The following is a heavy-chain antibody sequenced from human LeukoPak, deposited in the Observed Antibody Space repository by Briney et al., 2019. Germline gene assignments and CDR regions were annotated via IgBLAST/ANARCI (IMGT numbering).Heavy chain of an antibody. CDR1: GFTFSNYW. J-gene: IGHJ2*01. CDR2: INSDGRII. Sequence: GSLSLSCAASGFTFSNYWRNGVRQVPGRGLVWSSHINSDGRIINYADSVKGRHTISRDNAKNTLYLQMNRLRVEDTAVYYCARGRGWYFDLWGRGILVTVSS. CDR3: ARGRGWYFDL. V-gene: IGHV3-74*01. D-gene: IGHD3-10*01.